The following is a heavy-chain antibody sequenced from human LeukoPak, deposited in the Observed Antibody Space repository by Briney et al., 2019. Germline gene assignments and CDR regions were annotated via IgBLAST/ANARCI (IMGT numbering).Heavy chain of an antibody. CDR3: ARPYYYDSRIDP. CDR2: IYYSGTT. CDR1: GGSISSGDYY. D-gene: IGHD3-22*01. V-gene: IGHV4-30-4*01. Sequence: SETLSLTCTVSGGSISSGDYYWSWIRQPPGKGLEWIAYIYYSGTTYYNPSLKSRVTMSADTSKNQPSLKLSSVTAADTAVYCCARPYYYDSRIDPWGQGILVTVSS. J-gene: IGHJ5*02.